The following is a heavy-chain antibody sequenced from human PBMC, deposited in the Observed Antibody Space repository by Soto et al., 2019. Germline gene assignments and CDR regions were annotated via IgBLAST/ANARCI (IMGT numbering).Heavy chain of an antibody. Sequence: ASVKVCCKASGDTFTSYCISWVRQAPGKGLEWMGWISAYNGNTNYAQKLQGRVTMTTDTSTSTAYMELRSLRSDDTAVYYCARDLTPTYYYDSSGSGYWGQGTLVTVSS. D-gene: IGHD3-22*01. CDR3: ARDLTPTYYYDSSGSGY. CDR2: ISAYNGNT. J-gene: IGHJ4*02. V-gene: IGHV1-18*04. CDR1: GDTFTSYC.